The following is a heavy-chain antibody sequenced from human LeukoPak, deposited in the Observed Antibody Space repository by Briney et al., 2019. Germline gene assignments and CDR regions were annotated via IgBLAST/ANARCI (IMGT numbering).Heavy chain of an antibody. CDR2: ISGSGDRT. CDR1: GFTFSSYE. D-gene: IGHD5-12*01. CDR3: ARGPSGYHNT. V-gene: IGHV3-23*01. Sequence: PGGSLRLSCAASGFTFSSYEMNWVRQAPGKGLEWVSAISGSGDRTYYADSVKGRFTISRDNSKNTLYLQMNSLRAEDTAVYYCARGPSGYHNTGGQGTLVTVSS. J-gene: IGHJ4*02.